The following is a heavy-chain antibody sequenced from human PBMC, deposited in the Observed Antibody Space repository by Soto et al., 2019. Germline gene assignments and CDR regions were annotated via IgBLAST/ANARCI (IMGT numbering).Heavy chain of an antibody. V-gene: IGHV2-5*02. CDR1: GFSLSTSGVG. J-gene: IGHJ4*02. CDR3: AHTPSEVYFDY. CDR2: IYRDDDK. Sequence: QITLKESGPTLVKPTQTLTLTCTFSGFSLSTSGVGVGWIRQPPGKALEWLALIYRDDDKRYSPSLKSRLTITKDTSKHPVVLTMTNMDPVDTATYVCAHTPSEVYFDYWGQGPLVAVSS.